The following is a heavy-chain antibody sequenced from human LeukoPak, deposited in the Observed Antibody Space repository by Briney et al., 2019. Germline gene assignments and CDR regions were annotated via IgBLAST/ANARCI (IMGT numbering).Heavy chain of an antibody. CDR1: GYTFTNYD. CDR2: MNPNSGNT. CDR3: ARVSRGPDRLINYDFWSGYPDY. D-gene: IGHD3-3*01. J-gene: IGHJ4*02. V-gene: IGHV1-8*01. Sequence: ASVKVSCKASGYTFTNYDINWVRQATGQGLEWMGWMNPNSGNTGYAQKFQGRVTMTRNTSISTAYMELSSLRSENTAVYYCARVSRGPDRLINYDFWSGYPDYWGQGTLVTVSS.